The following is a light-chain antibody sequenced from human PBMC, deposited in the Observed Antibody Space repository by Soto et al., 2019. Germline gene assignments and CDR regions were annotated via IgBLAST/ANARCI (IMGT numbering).Light chain of an antibody. V-gene: IGKV3-20*01. Sequence: EIVLTQSPGTRSLSPGERATLSCRASQSVSSSFLAWYQQKPGQAPRLLIYGASSRATGIPDRFSGSGSGTDFTLIISRLEPEDVAVYYCQQYDSSPLTFGGGTKVEIK. J-gene: IGKJ4*01. CDR1: QSVSSSF. CDR3: QQYDSSPLT. CDR2: GAS.